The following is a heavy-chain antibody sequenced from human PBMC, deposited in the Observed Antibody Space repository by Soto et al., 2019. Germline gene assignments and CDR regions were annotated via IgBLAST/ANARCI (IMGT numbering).Heavy chain of an antibody. V-gene: IGHV1-8*01. CDR3: ARSYAGNYCDY. Sequence: QVQLVQSGAEVKKPGASVKVSCKASGYTFTSYDINWVRQATGQGPEWMGWMNPNSGDTHYAQTFQGRVTMTRITFISTAYMELSSLRSDDSDMYFCARSYAGNYCDYWGQGTLVTVSS. CDR2: MNPNSGDT. CDR1: GYTFTSYD. J-gene: IGHJ4*02.